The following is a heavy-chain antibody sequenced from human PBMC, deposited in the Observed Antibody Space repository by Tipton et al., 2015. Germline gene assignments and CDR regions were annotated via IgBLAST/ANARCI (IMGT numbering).Heavy chain of an antibody. CDR3: AKGGYSADHPYFFDY. CDR2: ITVSGVDT. D-gene: IGHD2-15*01. Sequence: GSLRLSCAASGFSFSKYGMSWVRQAPGKGLEWVSAITVSGVDTYYADSVKGRFTISRDNSKNTLYVQMDSLRPDDTAVYYCAKGGYSADHPYFFDYWGQGTLVTVSS. V-gene: IGHV3-23*01. CDR1: GFSFSKYG. J-gene: IGHJ4*02.